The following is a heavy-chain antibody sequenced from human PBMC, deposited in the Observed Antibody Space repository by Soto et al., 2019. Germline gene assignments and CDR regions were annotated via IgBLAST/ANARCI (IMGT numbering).Heavy chain of an antibody. Sequence: GGSLRLSCAASGFSFSSYGMHWVRQAPGKGLEWVAVIWYDGSNKYYGDSVKGRFTISRDNSKNTLYLQMNSLRAEDTAVYYCASDCSGGSCLRMDVWGQGTTVTAP. V-gene: IGHV3-33*01. CDR3: ASDCSGGSCLRMDV. CDR2: IWYDGSNK. D-gene: IGHD2-15*01. J-gene: IGHJ6*02. CDR1: GFSFSSYG.